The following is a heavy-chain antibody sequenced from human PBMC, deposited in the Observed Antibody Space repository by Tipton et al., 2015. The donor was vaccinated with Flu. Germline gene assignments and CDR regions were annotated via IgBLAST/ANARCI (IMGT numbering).Heavy chain of an antibody. J-gene: IGHJ4*02. CDR3: ARVGAIFGEVTARRRGDLDY. Sequence: QSGAEVKSPGASVKVSCKTSGYTFNTYAISWVRQAPGQRLEWMGWISAYTGDTKFAQNFQGRLVMTTDTSTNTAFMELRNLRSDDTALYYCARVGAIFGEVTARRRGDLDYWGQGTLVSV. V-gene: IGHV1-18*01. CDR2: ISAYTGDT. D-gene: IGHD3-3*01. CDR1: GYTFNTYA.